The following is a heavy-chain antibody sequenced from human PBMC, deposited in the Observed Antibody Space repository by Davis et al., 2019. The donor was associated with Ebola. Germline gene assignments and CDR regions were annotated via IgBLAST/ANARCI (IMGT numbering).Heavy chain of an antibody. D-gene: IGHD2-2*01. CDR1: GYSLTELS. J-gene: IGHJ6*02. Sequence: ASVKVSCKVSGYSLTELSMHWVRQAPGKGLEWMGGFDPEDGKPIYVQRFQGKITVTEDTSTDTAFMELSSLGSEDTAMYYCATRRRFPSSNYYYGMDVWGQGTTVIVSS. CDR2: FDPEDGKP. V-gene: IGHV1-24*01. CDR3: ATRRRFPSSNYYYGMDV.